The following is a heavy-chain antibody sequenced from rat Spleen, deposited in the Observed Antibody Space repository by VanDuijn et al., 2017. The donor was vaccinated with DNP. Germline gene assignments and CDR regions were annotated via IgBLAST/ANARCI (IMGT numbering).Heavy chain of an antibody. CDR3: ARWDYSDWYFDF. CDR1: GFTFSDYY. Sequence: EVQLEESGGDLVQPGRSLKLSCAASGFTFSDYYMAWVRRAPAKGLEWVAYIRYDGGSTYYGDSVRGRFTISRDNTRSTLYLQMSSLRSEDMATYYCARWDYSDWYFDFWGPGTMVTVSS. V-gene: IGHV5-22*01. J-gene: IGHJ1*01. D-gene: IGHD1-1*01. CDR2: IRYDGGST.